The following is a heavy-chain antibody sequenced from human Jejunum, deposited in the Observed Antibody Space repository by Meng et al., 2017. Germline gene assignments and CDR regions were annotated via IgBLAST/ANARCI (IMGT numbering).Heavy chain of an antibody. CDR2: MSPSKGTT. V-gene: IGHV1-8*01. J-gene: IGHJ4*02. CDR3: ARGVDAGVDY. D-gene: IGHD7-27*01. CDR1: GYSFTSLD. Sequence: VKSGAEWKMPGASVKGSCKASGYSFTSLDVNWVRQATGQGLEWMGWMSPSKGTTGYAQKFQGRVTMTRDTSITTAYMELSSLTSDDTAVYYCARGVDAGVDYWGQGTLVTVSS.